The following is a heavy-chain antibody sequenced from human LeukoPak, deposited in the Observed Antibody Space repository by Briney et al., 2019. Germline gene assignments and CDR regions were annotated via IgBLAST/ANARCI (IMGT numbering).Heavy chain of an antibody. Sequence: GESLKISCKASGYTFTSYWIGWVRQMPGKGLEWMGGLYPGDSDTRYSPSFQGQVTISADKSITTAYLQWNSLKASDTAMYYCARQRNFDIWGKGQWSPSLQ. CDR3: ARQRNFDI. CDR2: LYPGDSDT. CDR1: GYTFTSYW. V-gene: IGHV5-51*01. J-gene: IGHJ3*02.